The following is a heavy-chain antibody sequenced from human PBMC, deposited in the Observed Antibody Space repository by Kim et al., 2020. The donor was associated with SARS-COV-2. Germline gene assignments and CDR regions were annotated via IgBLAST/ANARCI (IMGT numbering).Heavy chain of an antibody. Sequence: GGSLRLSCAASGFTFSSYAMRWVRQAPGKGLEWVAVISYDGSNKYYADSVKGRFTISRDNSKNTLYLQMNSLRAEDTAVYYCARDRGLGDILTGRLDYWGQGTLVTVSS. CDR3: ARDRGLGDILTGRLDY. V-gene: IGHV3-30*04. J-gene: IGHJ4*02. D-gene: IGHD3-9*01. CDR1: GFTFSSYA. CDR2: ISYDGSNK.